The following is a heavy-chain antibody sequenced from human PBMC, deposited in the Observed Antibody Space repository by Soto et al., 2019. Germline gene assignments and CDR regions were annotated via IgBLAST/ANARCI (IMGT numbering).Heavy chain of an antibody. CDR3: ARDIAARLIPDAFDI. V-gene: IGHV1-69*13. Sequence: SVKVSCKASGGTFSSYAISWVRQAPGQGLEWMGGIIPIFGTANYAQKFQGRVTITADESTSTAYMELSSLRSEDTAVYYCARDIAARLIPDAFDIWGQGTMVPVSS. CDR1: GGTFSSYA. J-gene: IGHJ3*02. CDR2: IIPIFGTA. D-gene: IGHD6-6*01.